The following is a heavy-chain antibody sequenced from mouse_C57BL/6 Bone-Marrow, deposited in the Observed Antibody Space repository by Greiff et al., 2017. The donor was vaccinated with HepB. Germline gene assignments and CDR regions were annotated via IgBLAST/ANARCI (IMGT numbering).Heavy chain of an antibody. V-gene: IGHV1-47*01. CDR3: ARRGFTTVVATDWYFDV. CDR1: GYTFTTYP. J-gene: IGHJ1*03. Sequence: VQLQQSGAELVKPGASVKMSCKASGYTFTTYPIEWMKQNHGKSLEWIGNFHPYNDDTKYNEKFKGKATLTVEKSSSTVYLELSRLTSDDSAVYYCARRGFTTVVATDWYFDVWGTGTTVTVSS. D-gene: IGHD1-1*01. CDR2: FHPYNDDT.